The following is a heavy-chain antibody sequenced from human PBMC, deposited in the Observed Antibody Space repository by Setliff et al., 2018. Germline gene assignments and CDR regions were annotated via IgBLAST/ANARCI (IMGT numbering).Heavy chain of an antibody. CDR1: GYTFTDYG. V-gene: IGHV1-18*01. J-gene: IGHJ4*02. D-gene: IGHD3-3*01. CDR3: ARVPRLEWLLPTFDS. CDR2: ISAHDGNT. Sequence: ASVKVSCKASGYTFTDYGINWVRQAPGQGLEWMGWISAHDGNTDYAQNFQDRVTMTTDTSTSTAYMELRSLRSNDTAVYYCARVPRLEWLLPTFDSWGQGTLVTVSS.